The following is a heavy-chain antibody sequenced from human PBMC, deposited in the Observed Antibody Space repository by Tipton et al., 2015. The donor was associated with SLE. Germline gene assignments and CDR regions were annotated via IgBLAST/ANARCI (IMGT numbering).Heavy chain of an antibody. CDR3: ARAAEGLWMATTNWYFDL. CDR1: GGSISSSSYY. Sequence: LRLSCTVSGGSISSSSYYWGWIRQPPGKGLEWIGEINHSGSTNYNPSLKSRVTISVDTSKNQFSLKLSSVTAADTAVYYCARAAEGLWMATTNWYFDLWGRGTLVTVSS. J-gene: IGHJ2*01. CDR2: INHSGST. D-gene: IGHD5-24*01. V-gene: IGHV4-39*07.